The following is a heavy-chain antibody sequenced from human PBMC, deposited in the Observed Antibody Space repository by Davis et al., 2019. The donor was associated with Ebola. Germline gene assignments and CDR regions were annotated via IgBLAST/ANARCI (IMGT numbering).Heavy chain of an antibody. CDR1: GFTFSAYS. J-gene: IGHJ4*02. Sequence: GESLKISCAASGFTFSAYSMSWVRQAPGKGLEWVANIKQDGSEKYYVNSVKGRFIISRDNAKNSLYLQMNSLRADDTAVYYCAKQRGVGAIDYDYWGRGTVVTVSS. CDR3: AKQRGVGAIDYDY. CDR2: IKQDGSEK. V-gene: IGHV3-7*03. D-gene: IGHD1-26*01.